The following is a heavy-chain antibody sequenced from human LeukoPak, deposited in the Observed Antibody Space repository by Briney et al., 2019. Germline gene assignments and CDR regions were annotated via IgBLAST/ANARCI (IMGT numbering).Heavy chain of an antibody. Sequence: GGSLRLSCEASGFTFSSYAMSWVRQAPGKGREWVSAISGSGGSTYYADSVKGRFTISRDNSKNTLYLQMNSLRAEDTAVYYCAKQRGPPYFDYWGQGTLVTVSS. CDR1: GFTFSSYA. CDR2: ISGSGGST. D-gene: IGHD3-10*01. V-gene: IGHV3-23*01. J-gene: IGHJ4*02. CDR3: AKQRGPPYFDY.